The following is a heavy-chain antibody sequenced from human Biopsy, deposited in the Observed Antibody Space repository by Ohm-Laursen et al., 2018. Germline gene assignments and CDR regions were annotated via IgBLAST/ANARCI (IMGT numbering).Heavy chain of an antibody. CDR1: GDSVSSGSFY. D-gene: IGHD6-19*01. Sequence: SQTLSLTCTVSGDSVSSGSFYWTWIRQPPGQGLEYIGYIYDRGSAANYNPSLESRVTMSVDMPKNQFSLKLSSVTAPDTAIYYCARGMRSSGWPYFDSWGQGTLVTVSS. CDR3: ARGMRSSGWPYFDS. CDR2: IYDRGSAA. V-gene: IGHV4-61*01. J-gene: IGHJ4*02.